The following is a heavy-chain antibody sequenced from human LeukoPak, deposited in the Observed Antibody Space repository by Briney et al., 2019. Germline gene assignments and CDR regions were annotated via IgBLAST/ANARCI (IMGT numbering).Heavy chain of an antibody. CDR3: AKGLGVTGRPRGFDY. V-gene: IGHV3-23*01. Sequence: GGSLRLSCAASGFTFSSYAMSWVRQAPGKGLEGVSAISGSGGSTYYADSVKGRFTISRDNSKNTLYLQMNSLRAEDTAVYYCAKGLGVTGRPRGFDYWGQGTLVTVSS. J-gene: IGHJ4*02. CDR2: ISGSGGST. CDR1: GFTFSSYA. D-gene: IGHD2-21*02.